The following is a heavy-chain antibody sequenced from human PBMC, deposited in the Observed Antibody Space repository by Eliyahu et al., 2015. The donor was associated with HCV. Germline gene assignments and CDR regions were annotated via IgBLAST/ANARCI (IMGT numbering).Heavy chain of an antibody. D-gene: IGHD4-17*01. CDR3: AKGGIYGDYGYYFDY. V-gene: IGHV3-9*01. Sequence: EVQLVEPGGGLVQPGRSLRLSCAASGFPFDDYAMHWVRQAPGKGLEWVSGISWNSGSIGYADSVKGRFTISRDNAKNSLYLQMNSLRAEDTALYYCAKGGIYGDYGYYFDYWGQGTLVTVSS. CDR1: GFPFDDYA. J-gene: IGHJ4*02. CDR2: ISWNSGSI.